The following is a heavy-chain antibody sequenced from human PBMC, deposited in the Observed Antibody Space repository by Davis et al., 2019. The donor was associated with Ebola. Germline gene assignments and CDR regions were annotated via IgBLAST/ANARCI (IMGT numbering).Heavy chain of an antibody. CDR1: GYTLTSYD. V-gene: IGHV1-8*01. J-gene: IGHJ4*02. CDR3: ARGRGYSGYEVDY. CDR2: MNPNSGNT. D-gene: IGHD5-12*01. Sequence: AASVKVSCKASGYTLTSYDINWVRQATGQGLEWMGWMNPNSGNTGYAQKLQGRVTMTRNTSISTAYMELSSLRSEDTAVYYCARGRGYSGYEVDYWGQGTLVTVSS.